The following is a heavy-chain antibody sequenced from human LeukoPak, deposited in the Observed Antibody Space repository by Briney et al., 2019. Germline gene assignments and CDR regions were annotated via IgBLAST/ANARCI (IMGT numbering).Heavy chain of an antibody. Sequence: GGSLRLSCAASGFTFSSYWMHWVRQAPGKGLVWVSRINSDGSSTSYADSVKGRFTISRDNSKNTLYLQMNSLRAEDTAVYYCARDCYDSSGSGDYYYYYGMDVWGQGTMVTVSS. CDR3: ARDCYDSSGSGDYYYYYGMDV. CDR2: INSDGSST. V-gene: IGHV3-74*01. CDR1: GFTFSSYW. J-gene: IGHJ6*02. D-gene: IGHD3-22*01.